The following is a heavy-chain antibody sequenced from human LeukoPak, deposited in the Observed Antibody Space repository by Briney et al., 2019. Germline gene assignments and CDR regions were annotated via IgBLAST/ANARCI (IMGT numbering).Heavy chain of an antibody. CDR3: ARGRGYYDSSGYHDY. J-gene: IGHJ4*02. D-gene: IGHD3-22*01. V-gene: IGHV4-34*01. CDR2: INHSGST. Sequence: PSETLSLTCAVYGGSFSGYYWSWLRQPPGKGLEWLGEINHSGSTNYNPSLKSRVTISVDTSKNQFSLKLSSVPAADTAVYYCARGRGYYDSSGYHDYWGQGTLVTVSS. CDR1: GGSFSGYY.